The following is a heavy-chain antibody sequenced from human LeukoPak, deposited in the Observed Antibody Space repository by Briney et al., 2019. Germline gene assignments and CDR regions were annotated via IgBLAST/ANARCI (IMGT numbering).Heavy chain of an antibody. CDR3: ARGSDIVVVPAAINWFDP. Sequence: ASVKVSFKASGYTFTSYDINWVRQATGQGLEWMGWMNPNSGNTGYAQKFQGRVTMTRNTSISTAYMELSSLRSEDTAVYYCARGSDIVVVPAAINWFDPWGQGTLVTVSS. V-gene: IGHV1-8*01. CDR2: MNPNSGNT. CDR1: GYTFTSYD. J-gene: IGHJ5*02. D-gene: IGHD2-2*01.